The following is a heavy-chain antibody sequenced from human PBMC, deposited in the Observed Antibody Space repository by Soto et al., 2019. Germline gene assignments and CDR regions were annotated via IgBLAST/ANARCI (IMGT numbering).Heavy chain of an antibody. CDR3: ARVGGKLLLWNRENWFYP. D-gene: IGHD2-2*01. V-gene: IGHV4-30-4*02. J-gene: IGHJ5*02. CDR2: IYYSGST. CDR1: GRSISSGHYY. Sequence: PSDTLSLTLTVYGRSISSGHYYWCWIRQPPGKGMEWIGHIYYSGSTYSNPSLTSRVTISVDPSKNQFSLKLSSVTAADTAVYYCARVGGKLLLWNRENWFYPWGQGTLFTVSS.